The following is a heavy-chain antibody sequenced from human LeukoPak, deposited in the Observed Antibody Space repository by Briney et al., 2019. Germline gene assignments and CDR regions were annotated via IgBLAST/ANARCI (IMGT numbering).Heavy chain of an antibody. Sequence: PGGSLRLSCAASGFTVSSNYMSWVRQAPGKGLEWVSVIYSGGSTYYADSVKGRFTISRDNAKNSLYLQMNSLRAEDTAVYYCARGGEYSSGWQFWFDPWGQGTLVTVSS. CDR2: IYSGGST. CDR1: GFTVSSNY. D-gene: IGHD6-19*01. CDR3: ARGGEYSSGWQFWFDP. J-gene: IGHJ5*02. V-gene: IGHV3-53*01.